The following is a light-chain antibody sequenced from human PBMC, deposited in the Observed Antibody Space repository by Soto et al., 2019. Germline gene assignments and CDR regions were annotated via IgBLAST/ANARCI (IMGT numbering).Light chain of an antibody. V-gene: IGLV2-14*01. Sequence: SVLPQPASGSGSPGQSITISCTGTSSDVGGYNYVSWYQQHPGKAPKLMIYDVSNRPSGVSNRFSGSKSGNTASLTISGLQAEDEADYYCSSYTSSSTPLYVFGTGTKVTVL. CDR3: SSYTSSSTPLYV. CDR2: DVS. CDR1: SSDVGGYNY. J-gene: IGLJ1*01.